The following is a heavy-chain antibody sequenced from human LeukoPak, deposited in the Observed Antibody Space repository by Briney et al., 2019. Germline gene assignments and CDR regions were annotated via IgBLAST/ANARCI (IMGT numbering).Heavy chain of an antibody. V-gene: IGHV4-30-2*01. CDR2: IFHSGDT. CDR3: ARGVKVYYYDSSGYPNWFDP. J-gene: IGHJ5*02. D-gene: IGHD3-22*01. CDR1: GVSISSGGHS. Sequence: PSETLSLTCAVSGVSISSGGHSWSWIRQPPGKGLEWIGYIFHSGDTHYNPSLKSRVTISVDTSKNQFSLKLSSVTAADTAVYYCARGVKVYYYDSSGYPNWFDPWGQGTLVTVSS.